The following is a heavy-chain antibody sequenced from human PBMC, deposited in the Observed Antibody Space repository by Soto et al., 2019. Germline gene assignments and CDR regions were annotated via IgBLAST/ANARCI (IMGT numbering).Heavy chain of an antibody. Sequence: PSETLSLTCTVSGGSVSSGSYYWSWIRQPPGKGLEYIGYLYYSGSTNYNPSLKSRVTISVDTPKNQFSLKLTSVTAADTAIYYCARGQAFWTGYYRMPYYFVYWGQGTLVTVSS. CDR3: ARGQAFWTGYYRMPYYFVY. CDR1: GGSVSSGSYY. V-gene: IGHV4-61*01. CDR2: LYYSGST. D-gene: IGHD3-3*01. J-gene: IGHJ4*02.